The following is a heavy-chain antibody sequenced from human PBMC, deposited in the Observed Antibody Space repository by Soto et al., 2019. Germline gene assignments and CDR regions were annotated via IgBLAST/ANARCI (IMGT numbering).Heavy chain of an antibody. Sequence: QVQLQESGPGLVKPSETLSLTCTVSGGSISGYFWSWIRQPPGKGLEWIGNIYNSGNTNYNPSLLSRVTISVDTSKNQVSLTLTSVTAADTAVYYCAAPPRYWGRGSLVTVSS. CDR2: IYNSGNT. J-gene: IGHJ4*02. V-gene: IGHV4-59*01. CDR1: GGSISGYF. D-gene: IGHD6-6*01. CDR3: AAPPRY.